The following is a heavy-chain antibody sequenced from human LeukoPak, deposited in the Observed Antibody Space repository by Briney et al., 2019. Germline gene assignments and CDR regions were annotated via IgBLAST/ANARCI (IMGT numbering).Heavy chain of an antibody. CDR2: IYYSENT. J-gene: IGHJ4*02. Sequence: SETLSLTCTVSGGSIGSSRYYWGWIRQPPGKGLEWIGNIYYSENTYYNPSLKSRVTISVDTSKNQFSLKLSSVTAADTAVYYCARRTDAVAGYFDYWGQGTLVTVSS. CDR1: GGSIGSSRYY. D-gene: IGHD6-19*01. CDR3: ARRTDAVAGYFDY. V-gene: IGHV4-39*01.